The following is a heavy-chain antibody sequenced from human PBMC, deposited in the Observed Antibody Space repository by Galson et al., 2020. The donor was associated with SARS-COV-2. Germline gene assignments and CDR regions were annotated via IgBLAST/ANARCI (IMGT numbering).Heavy chain of an antibody. CDR2: IYYSGST. D-gene: IGHD3-22*01. CDR1: GGSISSGGYY. V-gene: IGHV4-31*03. CDR3: ARVVVVVINRVFDD. J-gene: IGHJ4*02. Sequence: SETLSLTCTVSGGSISSGGYYWSWIRQHPGKGLEWLGYIYYSGSTYYNPSLKSRVTISVDTSKNQFSLKLSSVTAADTAVYYCARVVVVVINRVFDDWGQGTLGTVSS.